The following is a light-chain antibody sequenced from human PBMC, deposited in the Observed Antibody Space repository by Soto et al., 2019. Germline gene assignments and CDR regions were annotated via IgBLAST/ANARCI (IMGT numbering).Light chain of an antibody. J-gene: IGLJ1*01. V-gene: IGLV1-40*01. Sequence: QSVLTQPPSVSGAPGQRVTISCTGSSSNIGAGYDVHWYQQLPGTATKLLIYGNSNRPSGVPDRFSGSKSGTSASLAITGLQAEDEADYGCQSYYSSLSGYVFGTGTKLTVL. CDR1: SSNIGAGYD. CDR3: QSYYSSLSGYV. CDR2: GNS.